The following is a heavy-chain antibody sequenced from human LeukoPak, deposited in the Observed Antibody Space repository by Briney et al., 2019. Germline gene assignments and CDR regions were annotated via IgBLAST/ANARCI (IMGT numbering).Heavy chain of an antibody. CDR2: IWYDGSNK. D-gene: IGHD6-19*01. V-gene: IGHV3-33*01. CDR1: GFTFSSYG. J-gene: IGHJ3*02. CDR3: ARDQWLLRGGDHDAFDI. Sequence: GGSLRLSCAASGFTFSSYGMHWVRQAPGKGLEWVAVIWYDGSNKYYADSVKGRFTISRDDSKNTLYLQMNSLRAEDTAVYYCARDQWLLRGGDHDAFDIWGQGTMVTVSS.